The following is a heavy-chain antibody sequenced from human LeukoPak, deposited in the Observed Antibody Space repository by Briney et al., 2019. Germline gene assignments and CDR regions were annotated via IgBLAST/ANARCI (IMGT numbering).Heavy chain of an antibody. V-gene: IGHV3-43D*03. CDR1: GFTFNNNW. D-gene: IGHD3-10*01. J-gene: IGHJ6*03. CDR3: AKAGYHYYYYMDV. Sequence: HPGGSLRLSCVASGFTFNNNWMHWVRQAPGKGLEWVSLISWDGGSTYYADSVKGRFTISRDNSKNSLYLQMNSLRAEDTALYYCAKAGYHYYYYMDVWGKGTTVTVSS. CDR2: ISWDGGST.